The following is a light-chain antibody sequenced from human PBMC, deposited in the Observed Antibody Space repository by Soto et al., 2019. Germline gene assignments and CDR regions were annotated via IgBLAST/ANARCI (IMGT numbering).Light chain of an antibody. CDR2: RAS. Sequence: EIVMTQSPATLAVSPGDTATLSCRASQSLGGNLAWYQQKPGQGPRLLIFRASSRATGVPARFSASGSGTEFTLNISGRQSEDFAIYYCQQYSNWPPWTFGPGTKVEIK. J-gene: IGKJ1*01. CDR3: QQYSNWPPWT. V-gene: IGKV3-15*01. CDR1: QSLGGN.